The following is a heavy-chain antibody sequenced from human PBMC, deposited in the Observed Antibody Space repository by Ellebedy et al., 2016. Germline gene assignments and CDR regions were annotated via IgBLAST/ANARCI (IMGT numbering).Heavy chain of an antibody. CDR2: IHHSGNS. CDR3: ARDLGRYGMDV. Sequence: SETLSLTCSVSGGSINNYYWAWIRQPPGQGLEWIGDIHHSGNSHIHPSLKSRVTLSLDTSKNQFSLDLSSVTAADTATYYCARDLGRYGMDVWGQGTTVTVSS. V-gene: IGHV4-59*01. CDR1: GGSINNYY. J-gene: IGHJ6*02.